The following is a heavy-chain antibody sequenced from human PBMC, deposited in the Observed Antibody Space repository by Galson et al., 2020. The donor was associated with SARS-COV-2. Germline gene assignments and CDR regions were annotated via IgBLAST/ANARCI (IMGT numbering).Heavy chain of an antibody. V-gene: IGHV3-21*01. CDR1: GFTFSSYS. J-gene: IGHJ4*02. Sequence: GESLKISCAASGFTFSSYSMNWVRQAPGKGLEWVSSISSSSSYIYYADSVKGRFTISRDNAKNSLYLQMNSLRAEDTAVYYCASIYYGSGSYPFDYWGQGTLVTVSS. D-gene: IGHD3-10*01. CDR2: ISSSSSYI. CDR3: ASIYYGSGSYPFDY.